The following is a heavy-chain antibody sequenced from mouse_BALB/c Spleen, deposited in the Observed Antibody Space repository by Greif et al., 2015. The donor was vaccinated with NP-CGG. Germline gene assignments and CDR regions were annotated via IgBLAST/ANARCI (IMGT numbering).Heavy chain of an antibody. D-gene: IGHD1-1*01. V-gene: IGHV1S137*01. CDR2: ISTYYGDA. Sequence: VQLQQSGAELVRPGVSVKISCKGSGYTFTDYAMHWVKQSHAKSLEWIGVISTYYGDASYNQKFKGKATMAVDKSSSTAYMELARLTSEDSAIYYCAREGEHYYGSSRGAMDYWGQGTSVTVSS. CDR1: GYTFTDYA. CDR3: AREGEHYYGSSRGAMDY. J-gene: IGHJ4*01.